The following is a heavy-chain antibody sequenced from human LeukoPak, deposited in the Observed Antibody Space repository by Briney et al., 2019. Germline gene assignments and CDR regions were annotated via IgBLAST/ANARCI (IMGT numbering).Heavy chain of an antibody. CDR2: IYYSGST. D-gene: IGHD2-2*03. V-gene: IGHV4-59*01. CDR1: GGSISSYY. Sequence: PSETLSLTCTASGGSISSYYWSWIRQPPGKGLEWIGYIYYSGSTNYNPPLKSRVTISVDTSKNQFSLKLSSVTAADTAVYYCARWIGDYGDYWGQGTLVTVSS. CDR3: ARWIGDYGDY. J-gene: IGHJ4*02.